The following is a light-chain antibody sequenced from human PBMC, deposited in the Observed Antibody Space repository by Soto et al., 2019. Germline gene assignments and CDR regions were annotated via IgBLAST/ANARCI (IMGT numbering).Light chain of an antibody. J-gene: IGKJ2*01. CDR1: QTISSS. Sequence: DIQMTQFPPTLSASIGDRVTITCRASQTISSSLAWYQQKPGKAPKLLIYKASTLETGVPSRFSGSGSGTECTLTISSLQPDDCATYYCQQYDSYSPYTFGQGTRLELK. V-gene: IGKV1-5*03. CDR3: QQYDSYSPYT. CDR2: KAS.